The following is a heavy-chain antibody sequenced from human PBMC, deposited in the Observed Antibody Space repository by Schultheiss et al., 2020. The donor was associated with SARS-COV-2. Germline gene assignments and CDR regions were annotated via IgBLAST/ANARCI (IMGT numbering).Heavy chain of an antibody. CDR3: ARGVMHYFDY. CDR2: IWYDGSNK. CDR1: GFTFSSYG. Sequence: LSLTCAASGFTFSSYGMHWVRQAPGKGLEWVAVIWYDGSNKYYADSVKGRFTISRDNSKNTLYLQMNSLRAEDTAVYYCARGVMHYFDYWGQGTLVTVSS. D-gene: IGHD2-21*01. J-gene: IGHJ4*02. V-gene: IGHV3-33*01.